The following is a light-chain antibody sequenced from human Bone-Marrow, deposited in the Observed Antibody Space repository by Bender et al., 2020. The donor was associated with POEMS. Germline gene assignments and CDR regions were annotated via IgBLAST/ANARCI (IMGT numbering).Light chain of an antibody. CDR2: NVN. CDR1: SSDVGGYDY. Sequence: QSALTQPRSVSGSPGQSVTISCTGTSSDVGGYDYVSWYQQHPDKAPKLLIYNVNKWPSGVPARFSGSRSGNTASLTISGLQAEDEADYYCCSQTSSRTLGVFGSGTRVTV. CDR3: CSQTSSRTLGV. J-gene: IGLJ1*01. V-gene: IGLV2-11*01.